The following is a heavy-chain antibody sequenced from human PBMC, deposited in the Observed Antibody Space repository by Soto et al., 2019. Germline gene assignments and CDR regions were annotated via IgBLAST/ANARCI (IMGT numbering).Heavy chain of an antibody. D-gene: IGHD3-22*01. V-gene: IGHV1-18*01. J-gene: IGHJ4*02. CDR1: GYSFTTYG. CDR3: ARPYDSSQSPRFDY. Sequence: PGASVKVSCTASGYSFTTYGIFWVRQAPGQGLEWMGWISPYNGKTNYAQNLQGRVSMTTDTSTTTAYMELRSLRSDDTAVYYCARPYDSSQSPRFDYWGQGTRVTVSS. CDR2: ISPYNGKT.